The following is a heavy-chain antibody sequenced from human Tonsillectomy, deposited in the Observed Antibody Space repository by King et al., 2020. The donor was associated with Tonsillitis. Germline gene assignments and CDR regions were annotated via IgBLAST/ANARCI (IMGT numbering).Heavy chain of an antibody. CDR1: GFTFGDYA. J-gene: IGHJ4*02. V-gene: IGHV3-49*05. CDR3: TLVAAEGY. Sequence: VQLVESGGGLVKPGRSLRLSCTASGFTFGDYAMSWFRQAPGKGLEWVGFIRSKAYGGTTEYAASVKGRFTISRDDSKSIAYLKMNSLKTEDTAVYYCTLVAAEGYWGQGTLVTVSS. D-gene: IGHD2-15*01. CDR2: IRSKAYGGTT.